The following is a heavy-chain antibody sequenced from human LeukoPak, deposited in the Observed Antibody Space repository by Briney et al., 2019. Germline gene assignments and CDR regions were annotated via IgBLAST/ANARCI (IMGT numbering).Heavy chain of an antibody. D-gene: IGHD6-6*01. CDR3: AKTIRTRRTGIAARPRYPVEFVVDY. CDR2: ISYDGSNK. J-gene: IGHJ4*02. CDR1: GFTFSSYG. Sequence: GGSLRLSCAASGFTFSSYGMHWVRQAPGKGLEWVAVISYDGSNKYYADSVKGQFTISRDNSKNTLYLQMNSLRAEDTAVYYCAKTIRTRRTGIAARPRYPVEFVVDYWGQGTLVTVSS. V-gene: IGHV3-30*18.